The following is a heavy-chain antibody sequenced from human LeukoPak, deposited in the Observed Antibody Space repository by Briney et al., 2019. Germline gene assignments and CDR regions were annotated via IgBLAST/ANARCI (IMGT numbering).Heavy chain of an antibody. D-gene: IGHD3-16*01. V-gene: IGHV3-30*04. CDR2: ISYDGSNY. CDR1: GFTFSYYA. CDR3: ARDFGGGTVTTNFDY. J-gene: IGHJ4*02. Sequence: PGGSLRLPCAASGFTFSYYAMHWVRQAPGKGLEWVAVISYDGSNYYYGDSVRGRFTISRDTSKNTLYLQMHSLRAEDTALYYCARDFGGGTVTTNFDYWGQGTLVTVSS.